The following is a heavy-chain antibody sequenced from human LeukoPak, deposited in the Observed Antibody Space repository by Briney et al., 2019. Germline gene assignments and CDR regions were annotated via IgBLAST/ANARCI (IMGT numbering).Heavy chain of an antibody. CDR3: ARGGLGRYFDY. D-gene: IGHD3/OR15-3a*01. J-gene: IGHJ4*02. V-gene: IGHV1-69*05. CDR1: GGTFSSYA. CDR2: IIPIFGTA. Sequence: ASVKVSCKASGGTFSSYAISWVRQAPGQGLEWMGRIIPIFGTANYAQKFQGRVTITTDESTSTAYMELSSLRSEDTAVYYCARGGLGRYFDYWGQGTLVTVSS.